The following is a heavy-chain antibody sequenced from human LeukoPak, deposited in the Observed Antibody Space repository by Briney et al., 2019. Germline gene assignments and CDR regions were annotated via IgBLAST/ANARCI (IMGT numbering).Heavy chain of an antibody. J-gene: IGHJ4*02. Sequence: GSLRLSCAASGFTFSSYAMHWVRQAPGKGLQWLALTSDDGSAKYYADSVKGRFTISRDNSQNTLYLQMNSLRADETAIYYCARAPGGFHGDYSPIAYWGQRTLVTVSS. V-gene: IGHV3-30-3*01. CDR1: GFTFSSYA. CDR3: ARAPGGFHGDYSPIAY. D-gene: IGHD4-17*01. CDR2: TSDDGSAK.